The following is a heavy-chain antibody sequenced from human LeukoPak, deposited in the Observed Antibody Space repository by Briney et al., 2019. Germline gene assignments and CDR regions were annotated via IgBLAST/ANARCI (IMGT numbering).Heavy chain of an antibody. D-gene: IGHD6-6*01. CDR3: ARGDRFSSSPLSYMDV. CDR2: INAGNGNT. CDR1: GYTFTSYA. J-gene: IGHJ6*03. V-gene: IGHV1-3*03. Sequence: ASVKVSCKASGYTFTSYAMHWVRQAPGQRLEWMGWINAGNGNTKYSQEFQGRVTITRDTSASTAYMELSSLRSEDMAVYYCARGDRFSSSPLSYMDVWGKGTTVTVSS.